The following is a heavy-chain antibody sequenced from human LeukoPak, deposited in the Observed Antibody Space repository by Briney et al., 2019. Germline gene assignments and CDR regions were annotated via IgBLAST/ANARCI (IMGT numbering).Heavy chain of an antibody. Sequence: SETLSLTCFVSGGSIRSSDYCWGWIRQPPGKGLEWIGSIYYSGSTYYNPSLKSRVTISVDTSKNQFSLKLSSVTAADTAVYYCARHDAGAKLGIVVVVAATKFDYWGQGTLVTVSS. CDR1: GGSIRSSDYC. CDR2: IYYSGST. D-gene: IGHD2-15*01. J-gene: IGHJ4*02. V-gene: IGHV4-39*01. CDR3: ARHDAGAKLGIVVVVAATKFDY.